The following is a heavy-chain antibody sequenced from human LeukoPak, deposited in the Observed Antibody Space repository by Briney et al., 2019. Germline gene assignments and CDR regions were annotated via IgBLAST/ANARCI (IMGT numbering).Heavy chain of an antibody. CDR3: ARDLYYYGSGSHSEAHGMDV. J-gene: IGHJ6*02. D-gene: IGHD3-10*01. CDR1: GGSISSSDYY. V-gene: IGHV4-30-4*01. CDR2: IYYSGST. Sequence: SQTLSLTCTVSGGSISSSDYYWSWVRQPPGKGLEWIGYIYYSGSTYYNPSLKSPVTISVDTSKNQFSLKLSSVTAADTAVYYCARDLYYYGSGSHSEAHGMDVWGQGTTVTVSS.